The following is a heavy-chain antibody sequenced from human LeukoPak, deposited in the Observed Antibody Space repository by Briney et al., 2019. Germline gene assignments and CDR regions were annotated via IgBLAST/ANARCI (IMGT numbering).Heavy chain of an antibody. J-gene: IGHJ2*01. CDR3: ARQVAVAGKYWYFDL. CDR2: IYHSGST. D-gene: IGHD6-19*01. Sequence: SETLSLTCAVSGGSISSGGYSWSWIRQTPGKGLEWIGYIYHSGSTYYNPSLKSRVTISVDRSKNQFSLKLSSVTAADTAVYYCARQVAVAGKYWYFDLWGRGTLVTVSS. CDR1: GGSISSGGYS. V-gene: IGHV4-30-2*01.